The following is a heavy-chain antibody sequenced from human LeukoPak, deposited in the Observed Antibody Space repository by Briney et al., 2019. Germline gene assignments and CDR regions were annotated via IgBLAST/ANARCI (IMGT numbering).Heavy chain of an antibody. V-gene: IGHV1-8*01. Sequence: ASVKVSCKASGYTFTSYDINWVRQATGQGLEWMGWMNPNSGNTGYAQKFQGRVTMTRNTSISTAYMELSSLRSEDTAVYYCAIFLHYYDSSEGNLDYWGQGTLVTGSS. J-gene: IGHJ4*02. CDR2: MNPNSGNT. D-gene: IGHD3-22*01. CDR1: GYTFTSYD. CDR3: AIFLHYYDSSEGNLDY.